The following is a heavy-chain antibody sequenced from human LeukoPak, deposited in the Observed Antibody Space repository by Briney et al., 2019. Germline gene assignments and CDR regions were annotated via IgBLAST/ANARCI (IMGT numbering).Heavy chain of an antibody. CDR3: AKGYQLLFDY. Sequence: GRSLRLSCAASGFTFSSYGMHWVRQAPGKGLEWVAVISYDGSNKYYADSVKGRFTISRDNSKNTLYLQMNSLRAEDTAVYYRAKGYQLLFDYWGQGTLVTVSS. D-gene: IGHD2-2*01. V-gene: IGHV3-30*18. CDR1: GFTFSSYG. J-gene: IGHJ4*02. CDR2: ISYDGSNK.